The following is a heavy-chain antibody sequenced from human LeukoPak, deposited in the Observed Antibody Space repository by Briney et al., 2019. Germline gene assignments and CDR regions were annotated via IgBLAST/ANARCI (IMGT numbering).Heavy chain of an antibody. Sequence: GASVTVSCTASGYTFTGYYMHWVRQAPGQGLEWMGWINPNSGGKNYAQKFQGWVTMTRDTSISTAYMELSRLRSDDTAVYYCARVRLDDDAFDIWGQGTMVTVSS. CDR3: ARVRLDDDAFDI. J-gene: IGHJ3*02. CDR2: INPNSGGK. CDR1: GYTFTGYY. D-gene: IGHD1-1*01. V-gene: IGHV1-2*04.